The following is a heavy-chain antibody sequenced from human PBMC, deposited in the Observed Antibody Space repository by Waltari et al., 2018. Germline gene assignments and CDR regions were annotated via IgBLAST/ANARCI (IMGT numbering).Heavy chain of an antibody. Sequence: EVQLEQSGAEVKKPGESLKISCKGSGYSFTNYWIGWVRQMPGKGLEWMGVIYPGYSDTSYSPSFQGQVTISADKSISTAYLQWSSLKASDTAMYYCARHETKGHYCYQGDYWGLGTLVTVSS. CDR1: GYSFTNYW. CDR2: IYPGYSDT. CDR3: ARHETKGHYCYQGDY. D-gene: IGHD2-21*02. J-gene: IGHJ4*01. V-gene: IGHV5-51*01.